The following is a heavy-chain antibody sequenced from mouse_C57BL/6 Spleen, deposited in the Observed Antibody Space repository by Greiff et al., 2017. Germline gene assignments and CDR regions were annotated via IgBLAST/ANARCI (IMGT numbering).Heavy chain of an antibody. J-gene: IGHJ2*01. CDR3: ARRDSSGSLFDY. CDR2: IYPGGGYT. Sequence: VKLQESGAELVRPGTSVKMSCKASGYTFTNYWIGWAKQRPGHGLEWIGDIYPGGGYTNYNEKFKGKATLTADKSSSTAYMQFSSLTSEDSAIYYCARRDSSGSLFDYWGQGTTLTVSS. D-gene: IGHD3-2*02. CDR1: GYTFTNYW. V-gene: IGHV1-63*01.